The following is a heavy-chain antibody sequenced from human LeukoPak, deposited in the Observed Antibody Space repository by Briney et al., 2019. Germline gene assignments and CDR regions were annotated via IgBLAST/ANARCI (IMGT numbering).Heavy chain of an antibody. CDR1: GFTFSSYA. CDR2: ISGSGGST. CDR3: ARARYSSGFNDAFDI. D-gene: IGHD6-19*01. Sequence: GGSLRLSCAASGFTFSSYAMSWVRQAPGKGLEWVSAISGSGGSTYYADSVKGRFTISRDNSKNTLYLQMNSLRAEDTAVYYCARARYSSGFNDAFDIWGQGTMVTVSS. J-gene: IGHJ3*02. V-gene: IGHV3-23*01.